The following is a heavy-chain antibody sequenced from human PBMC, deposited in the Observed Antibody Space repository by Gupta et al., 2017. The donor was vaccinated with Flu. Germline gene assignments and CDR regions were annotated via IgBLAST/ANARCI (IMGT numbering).Heavy chain of an antibody. CDR3: AKETYCTADTCYSHYFDY. CDR2: ISYDGTNK. V-gene: IGHV3-30*18. Sequence: QVQLVESGGGVVQPGKYLRRSCAASGFTFSSYGMHWVRQAPGKGLEWVAVISYDGTNKYYADSVKGRITISRDNSKNTLYLQMNSLRAEDTAVYYCAKETYCTADTCYSHYFDYWGQGTLVTVSS. J-gene: IGHJ4*02. CDR1: GFTFSSYG. D-gene: IGHD2-15*01.